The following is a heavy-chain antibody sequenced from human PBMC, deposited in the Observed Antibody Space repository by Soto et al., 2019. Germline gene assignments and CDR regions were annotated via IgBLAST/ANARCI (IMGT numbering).Heavy chain of an antibody. CDR2: MNPNSGNT. D-gene: IGHD6-13*01. CDR3: ATSLNAAADFFDY. J-gene: IGHJ4*02. V-gene: IGHV1-8*01. CDR1: GYTFTSYD. Sequence: ASVKVSCKASGYTFTSYDINWVRQATGQGLEWMGWMNPNSGNTGYAQKFQGRVTMTRNTSINTAYMELSSLRSEDTAVYYCATSLNAAADFFDYWGQGTLVTVSS.